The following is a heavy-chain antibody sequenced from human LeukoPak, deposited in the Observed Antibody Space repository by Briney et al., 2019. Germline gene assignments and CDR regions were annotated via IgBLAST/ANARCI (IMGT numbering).Heavy chain of an antibody. Sequence: SGGSLRLSCAASGFTFSSYGMHWVRQAPGKGLEWVAVIWYDGSNKYYADSVKGRFTISRDNSKNTLYLQMNSLRAEDTAVYYCAGSITIFGVVGRNWFDPWGQGTLVTVSS. CDR2: IWYDGSNK. V-gene: IGHV3-33*01. CDR1: GFTFSSYG. CDR3: AGSITIFGVVGRNWFDP. D-gene: IGHD3-3*01. J-gene: IGHJ5*02.